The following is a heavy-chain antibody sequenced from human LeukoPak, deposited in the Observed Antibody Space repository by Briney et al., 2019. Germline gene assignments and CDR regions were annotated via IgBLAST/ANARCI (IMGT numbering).Heavy chain of an antibody. J-gene: IGHJ4*02. V-gene: IGHV1-69*04. Sequence: SVKVSCKASGGTFSSYAISWVRQAPGQGLEWMGRIIPILGIANYAQKFQGRVTITADKSTSTAYMELSSLRSEDTAVYYCARCGSSMIELNWGQGTLVTVSS. CDR2: IIPILGIA. CDR3: ARCGSSMIELN. D-gene: IGHD3-22*01. CDR1: GGTFSSYA.